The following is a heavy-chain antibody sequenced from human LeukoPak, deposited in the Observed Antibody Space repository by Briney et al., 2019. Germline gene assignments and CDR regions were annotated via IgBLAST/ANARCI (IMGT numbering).Heavy chain of an antibody. CDR1: GFTFSSYD. CDR3: AKDYDFWSGYYDY. Sequence: GGSLRLSCAASGFTFSSYDMSWVRQAPGKGLEWVSEISGEGRSTYYANSVKGRFTISRDNSKNTLYLQMNSLRAEDTAVYYCAKDYDFWSGYYDYWGQGTLVTVSS. D-gene: IGHD3-3*01. CDR2: ISGEGRST. V-gene: IGHV3-23*01. J-gene: IGHJ4*02.